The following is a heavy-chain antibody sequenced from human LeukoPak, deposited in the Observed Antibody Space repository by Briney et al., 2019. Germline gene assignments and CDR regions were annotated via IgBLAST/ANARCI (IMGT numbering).Heavy chain of an antibody. CDR1: GFTFGSSY. CDR3: VAVTKA. V-gene: IGHV3-74*01. Sequence: GGSLRLSCAASGFTFGSSYMHWVRQVPGKGLVWVSRSDGSNTNYADSVKGRFTISRDNAQNTLYLQMNSLRAEDTAVYYCVAVTKAWDQGTLVTVSS. D-gene: IGHD4-17*01. J-gene: IGHJ4*02. CDR2: SDGSNT.